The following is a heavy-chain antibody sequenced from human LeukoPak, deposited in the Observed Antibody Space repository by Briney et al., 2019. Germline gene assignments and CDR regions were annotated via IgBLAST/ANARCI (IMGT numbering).Heavy chain of an antibody. CDR1: RFSFSSNA. CDR3: AKDIYGDYGGLDY. D-gene: IGHD4-17*01. J-gene: IGHJ4*02. V-gene: IGHV3-23*01. CDR2: IINSGGST. Sequence: GGSLRLSCADSRFSFSSNAMSWVRQAPGKGLEWVSAIINSGGSTHYADSVKGRFTISRDNSKNMLYLQMNSLRAEDTALYYCAKDIYGDYGGLDYWGQGTLVTVSS.